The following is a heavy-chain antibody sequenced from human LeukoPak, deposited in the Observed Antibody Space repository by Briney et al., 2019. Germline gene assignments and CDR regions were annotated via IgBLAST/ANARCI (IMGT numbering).Heavy chain of an antibody. D-gene: IGHD2-15*01. CDR2: TNPNSGGT. V-gene: IGHV1-2*06. Sequence: ASVKVSCXASGYSFTGYYMHWVRQAPGQGLEWMGRTNPNSGGTNYAQKFQGRVTMTRDTSISTDYMELSGLRSDDTAVYYCASGGGSFGDVWGQGTMVTVSS. J-gene: IGHJ3*01. CDR3: ASGGGSFGDV. CDR1: GYSFTGYY.